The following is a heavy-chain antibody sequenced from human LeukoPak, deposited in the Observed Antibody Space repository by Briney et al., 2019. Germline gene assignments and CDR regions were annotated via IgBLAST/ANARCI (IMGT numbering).Heavy chain of an antibody. D-gene: IGHD3-22*01. CDR3: ARNYYDSSGYAIFDY. V-gene: IGHV4-34*01. Sequence: SETLSLTCAVYGGSFSGYYWSWIRQPPGKGLEWIGEINHSGSTNYNPSLKSRVTISVDTSKNQFSLKLSSVTAADTAAYYCARNYYDSSGYAIFDYWGQGTLVTVSS. J-gene: IGHJ4*02. CDR1: GGSFSGYY. CDR2: INHSGST.